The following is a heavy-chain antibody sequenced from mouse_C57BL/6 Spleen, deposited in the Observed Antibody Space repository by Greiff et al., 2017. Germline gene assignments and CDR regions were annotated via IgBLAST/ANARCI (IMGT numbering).Heavy chain of an antibody. D-gene: IGHD2-2*01. CDR3: ARTTMVTTYYAMDY. CDR2: INPNNGGT. J-gene: IGHJ4*01. Sequence: QVQLQQSGTELVKPGASVKLSCKASGYTFTSYWMHWVQQRPGQGLEWIGNINPNNGGTNYNEKFKSKATLTVDKSSSTAYMQLSSRTSEDSAVYYCARTTMVTTYYAMDYWGQGTSVTVSS. CDR1: GYTFTSYW. V-gene: IGHV1-53*01.